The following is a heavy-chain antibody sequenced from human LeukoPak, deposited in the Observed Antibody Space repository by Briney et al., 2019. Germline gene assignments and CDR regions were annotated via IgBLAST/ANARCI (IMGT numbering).Heavy chain of an antibody. D-gene: IGHD2-8*01. Sequence: GSLRLSCAGSGFTFGRYWMSWVRQAPGKGLEWVASINQGGSRLHYLDSVTGRFIISRDDAQNSLFLQMTRLRVDDTAVYYCARLKDDVTKLDYWGQGTLVSVSS. J-gene: IGHJ4*02. CDR3: ARLKDDVTKLDY. CDR2: INQGGSRL. CDR1: GFTFGRYW. V-gene: IGHV3-7*01.